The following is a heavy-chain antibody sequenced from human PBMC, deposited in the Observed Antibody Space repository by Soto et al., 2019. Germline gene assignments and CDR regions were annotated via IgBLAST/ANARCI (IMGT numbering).Heavy chain of an antibody. D-gene: IGHD2-2*01. CDR1: GYTFTSYG. Sequence: QVPLVQSGAEVKKPGASVKVSCKASGYTFTSYGISWVRQAPGQGLEWMGWISAYNGNTNYAQKLQGRVTMTTDTSTSTAYMELRSLRSDDTAVYYCASLYCSSTSCSYYYGMDVWGQGTTVTVSS. CDR2: ISAYNGNT. CDR3: ASLYCSSTSCSYYYGMDV. J-gene: IGHJ6*02. V-gene: IGHV1-18*04.